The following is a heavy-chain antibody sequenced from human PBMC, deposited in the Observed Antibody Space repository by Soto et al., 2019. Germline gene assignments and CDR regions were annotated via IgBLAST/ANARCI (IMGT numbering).Heavy chain of an antibody. D-gene: IGHD1-26*01. V-gene: IGHV1-69*01. CDR1: GGTFSSYS. CDR2: IIPIFGTA. J-gene: IGHJ4*02. CDR3: ARDGGRHCGGIDY. Sequence: QVQLVQSGAEVKKPGSSVKVSCKASGGTFSSYSINWVRQAPGQGLEWMGEIIPIFGTANYAQKFQGRVTITAGESTSTAYMEPSSLRSEDTAVYYCARDGGRHCGGIDYWGQGTLVTVTS.